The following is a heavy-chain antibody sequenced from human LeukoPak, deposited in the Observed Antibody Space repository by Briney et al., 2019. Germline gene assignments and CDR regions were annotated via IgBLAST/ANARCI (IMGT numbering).Heavy chain of an antibody. J-gene: IGHJ3*02. D-gene: IGHD6-19*01. CDR2: ISGGSTYI. CDR1: GFTFSSYS. CDR3: ARRMSIAVTGTPAFDI. V-gene: IGHV3-21*01. Sequence: GGSLRLSCAASGFTFSSYSMNWVRQAPGKGLEWVSSISGGSTYIYQADSVKGRFTISRDNAKNSLYLQMNSLRAEDTAVYYCARRMSIAVTGTPAFDIWGQGTMVTVSS.